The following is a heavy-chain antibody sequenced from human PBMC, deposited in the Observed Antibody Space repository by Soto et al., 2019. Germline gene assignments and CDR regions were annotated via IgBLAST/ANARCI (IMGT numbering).Heavy chain of an antibody. J-gene: IGHJ4*02. CDR2: LGTYNGNT. CDR1: GYTFTNYG. D-gene: IGHD3-22*01. CDR3: ASDVGLYFGGSGYSSFFDF. V-gene: IGHV1-18*01. Sequence: QVQLVQSGAEVKKPGASVKVSCKVSGYTFTNYGISRVRQAPGQGLEWMGWLGTYNGNTNYAQKLRDRVTMTTTTSTGTAHMELRSPRSDDTAVYYCASDVGLYFGGSGYSSFFDFWGEGTVVTISS.